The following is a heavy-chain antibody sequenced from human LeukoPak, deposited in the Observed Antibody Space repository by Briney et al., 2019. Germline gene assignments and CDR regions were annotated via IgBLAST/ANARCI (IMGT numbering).Heavy chain of an antibody. CDR1: GGSISSYY. Sequence: SETLSLTCTVSGGSISSYYWSWIRQLAGKGLEWIGRIYTSGSTNYNPSLKSRVTMSVDTSKNQFSLKLSSVTAADTAVYYCARVWCSGGSCYYFDYWGQGTLVTVSS. J-gene: IGHJ4*02. CDR2: IYTSGST. V-gene: IGHV4-4*07. CDR3: ARVWCSGGSCYYFDY. D-gene: IGHD2-15*01.